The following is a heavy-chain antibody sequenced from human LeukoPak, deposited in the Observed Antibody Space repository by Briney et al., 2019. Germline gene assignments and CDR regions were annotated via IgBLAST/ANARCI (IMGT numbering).Heavy chain of an antibody. Sequence: SETLSLTCTVSGGSISSSSYYWGWIRQPPGKGLEWIGSIYYSGSTYYNPSLKSRVTISVDTSKNQFSLKLSSVTAADTAVYYCAREGGDLRFDPWGQGTLVTVSS. V-gene: IGHV4-39*07. CDR2: IYYSGST. J-gene: IGHJ5*02. D-gene: IGHD3-16*01. CDR3: AREGGDLRFDP. CDR1: GGSISSSSYY.